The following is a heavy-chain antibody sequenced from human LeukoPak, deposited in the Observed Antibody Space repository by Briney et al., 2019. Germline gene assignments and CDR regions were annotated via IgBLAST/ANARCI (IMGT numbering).Heavy chain of an antibody. V-gene: IGHV4-4*07. CDR2: INTSGST. CDR1: GGSISSYY. D-gene: IGHD2-2*01. J-gene: IGHJ6*03. CDR3: ARGDIVVVPAAMANYYYYYYMDV. Sequence: PSETLSLTCTVSGGSISSYYWSWIRQPAGKGLEWIGRINTSGSTNYNPSLKSRVTMSVDTSKNQFSLKLSSVTAADTAVYYCARGDIVVVPAAMANYYYYYYMDVWGKGTTVTVSS.